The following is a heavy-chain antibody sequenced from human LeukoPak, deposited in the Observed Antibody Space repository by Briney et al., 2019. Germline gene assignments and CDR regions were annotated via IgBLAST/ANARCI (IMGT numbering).Heavy chain of an antibody. V-gene: IGHV1-2*06. CDR1: GYTFTGYY. CDR2: INPNSGGT. Sequence: ASVKVSCKASGYTFTGYYMHWVRQAPGQGLEWMGRINPNSGGTNYAQKFQGRVTMTRDTSISTAYMELSSLRSEDTAVYYCARVGWNGGNSGRVLVGDYWGQGTLVTVSS. CDR3: ARVGWNGGNSGRVLVGDY. J-gene: IGHJ4*02. D-gene: IGHD4-23*01.